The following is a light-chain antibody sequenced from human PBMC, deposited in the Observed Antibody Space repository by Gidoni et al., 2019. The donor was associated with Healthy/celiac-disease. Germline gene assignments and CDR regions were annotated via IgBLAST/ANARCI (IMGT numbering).Light chain of an antibody. V-gene: IGLV3-1*01. CDR2: QDS. CDR3: QAWDSSTVV. CDR1: KLGDKY. J-gene: IGLJ2*01. Sequence: SYELTQPPSVSVSPGQTASITCSGDKLGDKYACWYQQKPGQSPVLVIYQDSKRPSGIPARFSGYNSGNPATLTISGIQAMDEADYSCQAWDSSTVVFGGGTKLTVL.